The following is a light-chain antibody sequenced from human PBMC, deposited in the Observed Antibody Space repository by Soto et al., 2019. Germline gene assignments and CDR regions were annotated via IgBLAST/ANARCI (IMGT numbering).Light chain of an antibody. CDR2: GSS. CDR3: QQYDNWPKT. J-gene: IGKJ1*01. Sequence: EIVMTQSPATLSVSPGERATLSCRASQSVSSNLAWYQQKPGQAPRLLIYGSSARATGIPDRLSGSGSGTEFTLTINSLQSEDFAVYYCQQYDNWPKTFGQGTKVDIK. CDR1: QSVSSN. V-gene: IGKV3-15*01.